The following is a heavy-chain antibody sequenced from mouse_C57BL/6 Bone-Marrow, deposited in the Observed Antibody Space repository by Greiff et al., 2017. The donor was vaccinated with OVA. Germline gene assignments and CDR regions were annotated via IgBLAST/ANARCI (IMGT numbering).Heavy chain of an antibody. J-gene: IGHJ2*01. CDR1: GFTFSSYA. V-gene: IGHV5-9-1*02. Sequence: DVQLVESGEGLVKPGGSLKLSCAASGFTFSSYAMSWVRQTPEKRLEWVAYISSGGDYIYYADTVKGRFTISRDNARNTLCLQMSSLKSEDTAMYYCTRGGYYFDYWGQGTTLTVSS. CDR2: ISSGGDYI. CDR3: TRGGYYFDY.